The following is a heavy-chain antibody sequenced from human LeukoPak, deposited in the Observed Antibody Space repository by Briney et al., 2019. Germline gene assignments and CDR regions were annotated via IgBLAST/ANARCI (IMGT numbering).Heavy chain of an antibody. CDR3: ARGNYDILTGYRYYFDY. J-gene: IGHJ4*02. CDR1: GGSISSGGYY. D-gene: IGHD3-9*01. V-gene: IGHV4-31*03. Sequence: SQTLSLTCTVSGGSISSGGYYWSWIRQHPGKGLEWIGYIYYSGSTYYNPSLKSRVTISVDTSKNQFSLKLSSVTAADTAVCYCARGNYDILTGYRYYFDYWGQGTLVTVSS. CDR2: IYYSGST.